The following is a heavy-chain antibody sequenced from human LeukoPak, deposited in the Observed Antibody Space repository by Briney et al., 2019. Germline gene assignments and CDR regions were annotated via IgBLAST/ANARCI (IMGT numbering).Heavy chain of an antibody. CDR3: ADYGVSGVRNNFY. CDR2: ISVASNT. D-gene: IGHD3-3*01. V-gene: IGHV3-23*01. CDR1: GLAFSSYA. Sequence: GGSLRLPCAASGLAFSSYAMSWVRQAPGKGLEWVSTISVASNTFYADSVKGRFTISRDNSRNTVYLQMTSLRADDTAVYYCADYGVSGVRNNFYWGQGTLVSVSS. J-gene: IGHJ4*02.